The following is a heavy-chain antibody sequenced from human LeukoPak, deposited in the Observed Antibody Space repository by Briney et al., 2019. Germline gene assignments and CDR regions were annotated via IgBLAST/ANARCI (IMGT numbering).Heavy chain of an antibody. Sequence: PGGSLRLSCAASGFNFNHYWMTWVRQSPGKGLEWLANIKEEGTEKNYVDSVKGRFTISRDNAKNSLYAQMNSQRAEDTAVYYCARGGSESDYWGQGTLVTVSS. CDR2: IKEEGTEK. CDR1: GFNFNHYW. V-gene: IGHV3-7*01. CDR3: ARGGSESDY. J-gene: IGHJ4*02.